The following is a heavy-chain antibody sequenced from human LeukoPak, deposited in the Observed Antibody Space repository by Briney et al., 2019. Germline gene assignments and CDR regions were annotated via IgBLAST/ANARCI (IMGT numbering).Heavy chain of an antibody. D-gene: IGHD3-10*01. Sequence: GGSLRLSCAASGFTFSSYGMHWVRQAPGEGLEWVAFIRYDGSNKYYADSVKGRFTISRDNSKNTLYLQMNSLRAEDTAVYYCAKELSRGPRAHLAEYFQHWGQGTLVTVSS. J-gene: IGHJ1*01. CDR1: GFTFSSYG. CDR2: IRYDGSNK. CDR3: AKELSRGPRAHLAEYFQH. V-gene: IGHV3-30*02.